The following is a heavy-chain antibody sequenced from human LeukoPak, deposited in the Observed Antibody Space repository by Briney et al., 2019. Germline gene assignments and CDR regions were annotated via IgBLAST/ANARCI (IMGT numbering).Heavy chain of an antibody. Sequence: SVKVSCKASGGTFSSYAISWVRQAPGQGLEWMGGIIPIFGTANYAQKFQGRVTVTADKSTSTAYMELSSLKSEDTAVYYCARQNIAAHPYYFDYWGQGTLVTVSS. D-gene: IGHD6-6*01. CDR3: ARQNIAAHPYYFDY. V-gene: IGHV1-69*06. CDR1: GGTFSSYA. J-gene: IGHJ4*02. CDR2: IIPIFGTA.